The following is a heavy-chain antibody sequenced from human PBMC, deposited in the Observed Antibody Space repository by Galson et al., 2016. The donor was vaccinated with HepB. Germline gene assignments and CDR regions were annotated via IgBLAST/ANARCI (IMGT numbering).Heavy chain of an antibody. CDR3: ARDRGDGRRSRYHLNH. CDR2: TSYDGSLT. J-gene: IGHJ5*02. D-gene: IGHD3-16*01. CDR1: GLSFQNYA. V-gene: IGHV3-30*04. Sequence: SLRLSCAVSGLSFQNYAMHWVRQAPGKGLEWVAFTSYDGSLTYYAASVKGRFTISRDKSKSALYLQMDSLRAEDTALYYCARDRGDGRRSRYHLNHWGQGTLVTVSS.